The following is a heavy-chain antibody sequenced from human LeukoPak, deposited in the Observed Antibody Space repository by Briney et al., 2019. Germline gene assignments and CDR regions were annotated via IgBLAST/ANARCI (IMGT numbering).Heavy chain of an antibody. CDR1: GGSISTDY. CDR2: IYTSGST. D-gene: IGHD3-10*01. Sequence: SETLSLTCTVSGGSISTDYWTWIRQPAGKGLEWIGLIYTSGSTNYNPSLKSRVTMSLGTSKNQFSLKLTSVTAADTAVYYCASDFGYWGQGTLVTVSS. J-gene: IGHJ4*02. V-gene: IGHV4-4*07. CDR3: ASDFGY.